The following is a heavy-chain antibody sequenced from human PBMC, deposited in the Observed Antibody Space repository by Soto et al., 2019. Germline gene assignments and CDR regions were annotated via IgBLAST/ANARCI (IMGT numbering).Heavy chain of an antibody. CDR2: IYTSGST. CDR1: GGSISSYY. J-gene: IGHJ6*02. D-gene: IGHD3-10*01. Sequence: EPLSLSCTVAGGSISSYYWSWIRQPAGKGLEWIGRIYTSGSTNYNPSLKSRVTMSVDTSKNQFSLKLSSVTAADTAVYYCAKGITMVRGVYYYYYYGMDVWGQGTTFTVPS. V-gene: IGHV4-4*07. CDR3: AKGITMVRGVYYYYYYGMDV.